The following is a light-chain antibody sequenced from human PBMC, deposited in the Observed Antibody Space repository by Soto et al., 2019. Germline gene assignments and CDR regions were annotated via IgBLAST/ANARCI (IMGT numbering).Light chain of an antibody. V-gene: IGLV2-14*01. CDR2: DVS. CDR3: NSYTSKSTGV. J-gene: IGLJ1*01. Sequence: QSVLTQPASVSGSPGQSITISCTGTSSDVGGYNYVSWYQQHPGKAPKLIIYDVSNRPSGVSNRFSGSKSGNTASLTISGLQAEDEADYYCNSYTSKSTGVFGTGTNSPS. CDR1: SSDVGGYNY.